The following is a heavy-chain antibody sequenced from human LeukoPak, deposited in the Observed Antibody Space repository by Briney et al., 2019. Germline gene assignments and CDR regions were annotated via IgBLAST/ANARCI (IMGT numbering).Heavy chain of an antibody. J-gene: IGHJ5*02. CDR2: INHSGST. CDR1: GGSFSGYY. D-gene: IGHD4-11*01. Sequence: PSETLSLTCAVYGGSFSGYYWSWIRQPPGKGLEWVGEINHSGSTNYNPSLKRRVTISVDTSKNQFSLKLSSVTAADTAVYYCARVGSNYGDWFDPWGQGTLVTVSS. V-gene: IGHV4-34*01. CDR3: ARVGSNYGDWFDP.